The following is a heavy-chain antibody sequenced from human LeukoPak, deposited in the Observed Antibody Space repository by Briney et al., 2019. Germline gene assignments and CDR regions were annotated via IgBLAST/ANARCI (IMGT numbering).Heavy chain of an antibody. CDR3: ARGSPDTAMTTSGDY. D-gene: IGHD5-18*01. CDR1: GFTFSSYS. V-gene: IGHV3-21*01. CDR2: ISSSSSYI. Sequence: GGSLRLSCAASGFTFSSYSMNWVRQAPGKGLEWVSSISSSSSYIYYADSVKGRFTISRDNAKNSLYLQMNSLRAEDTAVYYCARGSPDTAMTTSGDYWGQGTLVTVSS. J-gene: IGHJ4*02.